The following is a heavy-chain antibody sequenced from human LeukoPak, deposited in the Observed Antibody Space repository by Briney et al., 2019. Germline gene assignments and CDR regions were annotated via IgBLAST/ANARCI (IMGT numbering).Heavy chain of an antibody. CDR1: GFTFSSYW. Sequence: PGGSLRLSCAASGFTFSSYWMSWVRQAPGKGLEWVANIKQDGSEKYYVDSVKGRFTISRDNAKNSLYLQMNSLRAEDTAVYYCARDSSGQLLSYAFHIWGQGTMVTVSS. V-gene: IGHV3-7*01. CDR2: IKQDGSEK. CDR3: ARDSSGQLLSYAFHI. J-gene: IGHJ3*02. D-gene: IGHD6-13*01.